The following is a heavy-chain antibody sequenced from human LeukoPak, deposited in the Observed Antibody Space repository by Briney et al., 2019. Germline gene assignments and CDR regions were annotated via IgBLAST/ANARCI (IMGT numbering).Heavy chain of an antibody. D-gene: IGHD5-12*01. Sequence: PSETLSLTCTVSGGSISSSSYYWSWIRQPAGKGLEWIGRIYTSGSTNYNPSLKSRVTMSVDTSKNQFSLKLSSVTAADTAVYYCARELGGYPDYWGQGTLVTVSS. CDR1: GGSISSSSYY. CDR3: ARELGGYPDY. V-gene: IGHV4-61*02. J-gene: IGHJ4*02. CDR2: IYTSGST.